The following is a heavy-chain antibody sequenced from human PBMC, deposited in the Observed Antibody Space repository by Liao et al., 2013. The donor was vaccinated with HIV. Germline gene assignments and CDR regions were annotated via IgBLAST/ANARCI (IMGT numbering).Heavy chain of an antibody. CDR2: IYATGST. Sequence: QVQLQESGPGLVKPSQTLSLTCSVSGASTSSHSYHWSWIRQPAGKGLEWIGRIYATGSTNYNPSLKSRVTISLDTSKNQFSLKLTSVTAADTAVYYCARGSGPAAGTSVNWYFDLWGRGTLVTVSS. CDR1: GASTSSHSYH. J-gene: IGHJ2*01. D-gene: IGHD6-13*01. V-gene: IGHV4-61*02. CDR3: ARGSGPAAGTSVNWYFDL.